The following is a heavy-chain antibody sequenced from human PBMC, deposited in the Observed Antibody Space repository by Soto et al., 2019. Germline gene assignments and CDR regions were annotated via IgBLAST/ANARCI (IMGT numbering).Heavy chain of an antibody. CDR2: ISYDGSNK. CDR3: AKDSGMMATTPEFDY. Sequence: GGSLRLSCAASGFTFSSYGMHWVRQAPGKGLEWVAVISYDGSNKYYADSVKGRFTISRDNSKNTLYLQMNSLRAEDTAVYYCAKDSGMMATTPEFDYWGQGTLVTVSS. CDR1: GFTFSSYG. D-gene: IGHD5-12*01. J-gene: IGHJ4*02. V-gene: IGHV3-30*18.